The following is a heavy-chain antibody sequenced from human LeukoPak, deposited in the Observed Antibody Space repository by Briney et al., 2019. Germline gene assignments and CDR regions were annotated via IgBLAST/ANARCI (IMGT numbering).Heavy chain of an antibody. Sequence: SVKVSCKASGGTFSSYAISWVRQAPGQGLEWMGGIIPIFGTANYAQKFQGRVTITTDESTSTAYMELSSLRSEDTAVYYCARHSPVLRYFDWFDYWGQGTLVTVSS. CDR1: GGTFSSYA. CDR3: ARHSPVLRYFDWFDY. J-gene: IGHJ4*02. V-gene: IGHV1-69*05. D-gene: IGHD3-9*01. CDR2: IIPIFGTA.